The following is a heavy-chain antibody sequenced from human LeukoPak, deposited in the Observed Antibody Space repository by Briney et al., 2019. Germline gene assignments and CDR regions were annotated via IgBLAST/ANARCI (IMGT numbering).Heavy chain of an antibody. CDR2: IYPGDSDT. CDR1: GYSFSSYW. D-gene: IGHD2-15*01. V-gene: IGHV5-51*01. J-gene: IGHJ6*02. CDR3: ARRLSPALDGMDV. Sequence: GESLQISCKGSGYSFSSYWIGWVRQMPGKGLEWMGIIYPGDSDTRYSPSFQGQVTISADKSISTAYLQWSSLKASDTAMYYCARRLSPALDGMDVWGQGTTVTVSS.